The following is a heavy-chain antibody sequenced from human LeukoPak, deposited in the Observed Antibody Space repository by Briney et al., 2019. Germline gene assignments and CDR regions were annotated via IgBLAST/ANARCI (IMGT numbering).Heavy chain of an antibody. CDR1: GYTFTGYY. D-gene: IGHD2-8*01. CDR3: SRVYARRSDDAFDI. V-gene: IGHV1-69*06. Sequence: SVTVSCKASGYTFTGYYMHWVRQAPGQGLEWMGGIIPIFGTANYAQKFQGRVTITADKSMSTAYMELSSLRSEDTAGYYCSRVYARRSDDAFDIWGQGTMVTVYS. CDR2: IIPIFGTA. J-gene: IGHJ3*02.